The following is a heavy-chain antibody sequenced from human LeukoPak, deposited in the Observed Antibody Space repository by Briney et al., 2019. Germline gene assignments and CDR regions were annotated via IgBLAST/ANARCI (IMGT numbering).Heavy chain of an antibody. Sequence: GASVKVSCKASGGIFSNYAINWMRQAPGQGLEWMGDFIPMFSKTNYAQKLQGRVTMTTDTSTSTAYMELRSLRSDDTAVYYCARTSHYVDIAATIPYGIYYFDYWGQGTLVTVSS. D-gene: IGHD5-12*01. CDR3: ARTSHYVDIAATIPYGIYYFDY. V-gene: IGHV1-69*05. CDR1: GGIFSNYA. CDR2: FIPMFSKT. J-gene: IGHJ4*02.